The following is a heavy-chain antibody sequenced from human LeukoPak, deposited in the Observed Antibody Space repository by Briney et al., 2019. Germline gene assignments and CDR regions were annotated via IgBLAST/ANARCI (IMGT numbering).Heavy chain of an antibody. J-gene: IGHJ4*02. CDR3: TTLDSEISAPIL. Sequence: GGSLRLSCAGTGFVFINYWMSWVRQSPGRGLEWLGRIKSKTSGGTTDYAAPVQGRFTISRDDSKKTLYLKISGLKTDDTAVYYCTTLDSEISAPILWGQGTLVTVSS. CDR2: IKSKTSGGTT. V-gene: IGHV3-15*01. D-gene: IGHD3-22*01. CDR1: GFVFINYW.